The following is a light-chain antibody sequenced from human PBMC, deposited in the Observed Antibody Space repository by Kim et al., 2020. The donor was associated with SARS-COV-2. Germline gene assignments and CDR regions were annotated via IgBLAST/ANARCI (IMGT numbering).Light chain of an antibody. V-gene: IGKV1-27*01. Sequence: DIQLTQPPSALASVGDRVIITCRASQDIRTSLGWYQQRPGEVPRLLIYDASTLHSGVPSRFSGSGSGTDFTLVISGLQPEDAATYYCQKYDNFPLTFGGGTTVDIK. CDR3: QKYDNFPLT. CDR2: DAS. J-gene: IGKJ4*01. CDR1: QDIRTS.